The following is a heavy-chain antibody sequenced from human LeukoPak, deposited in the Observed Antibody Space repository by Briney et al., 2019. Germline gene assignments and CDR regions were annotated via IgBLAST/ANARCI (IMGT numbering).Heavy chain of an antibody. D-gene: IGHD3-10*01. CDR1: GGSISSGGYY. J-gene: IGHJ6*04. CDR3: ARTYGSGSFVWDGMDV. Sequence: SETLSLTCTVSGGSISSGGYYWSWIRQHPGKGLEWIGYSYYSGSTYYNPSLKSRVTISVDTSKNQFSLKLSSVTAADTAVYYCARTYGSGSFVWDGMDVWGKGTTVTVSS. V-gene: IGHV4-31*03. CDR2: SYYSGST.